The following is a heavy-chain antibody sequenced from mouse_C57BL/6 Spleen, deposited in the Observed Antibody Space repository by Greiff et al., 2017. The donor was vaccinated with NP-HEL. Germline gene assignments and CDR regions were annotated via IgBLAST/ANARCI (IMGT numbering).Heavy chain of an antibody. CDR3: ARHEEGDYEYDDYAMDY. Sequence: VQLQQSGAELVKPGASVKLSCKASGYTFTEYTIHWVKQRSGQGLEWIGWFYPGSGSIKYNEKFKDKATLTADKSSSTVYMELSRLTSEDSAVYFCARHEEGDYEYDDYAMDYWGQGTSVTVSS. CDR2: FYPGSGSI. CDR1: GYTFTEYT. V-gene: IGHV1-62-2*01. D-gene: IGHD2-4*01. J-gene: IGHJ4*01.